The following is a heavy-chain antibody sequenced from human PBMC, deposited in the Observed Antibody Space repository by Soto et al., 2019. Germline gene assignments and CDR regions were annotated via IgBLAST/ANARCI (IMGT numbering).Heavy chain of an antibody. J-gene: IGHJ3*02. CDR2: MYNSGST. D-gene: IGHD3-9*01. Sequence: TSETLSLTCTVSGGSISSGDYYWTWIRQPPGKGLEWIGFMYNSGSTHYNPSLKSRVTISVDTSKNQFSLKLSSVTAADTAVYYCARALILTGYYIHDAFDIWGQGTMVTVSS. CDR3: ARALILTGYYIHDAFDI. CDR1: GGSISSGDYY. V-gene: IGHV4-61*08.